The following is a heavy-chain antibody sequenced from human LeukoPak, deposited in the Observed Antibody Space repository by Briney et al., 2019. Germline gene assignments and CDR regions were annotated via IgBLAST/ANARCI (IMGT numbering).Heavy chain of an antibody. CDR1: GGSISSSSYY. J-gene: IGHJ5*02. D-gene: IGHD2-15*01. Sequence: SETLSLACTVSGGSISSSSYYWGWIRQPPGKGLEWIGSIYYSGSTYYNPSLKSRVTISVDTSKNQFSLKLGSVTAADTAVYYCARREGYCSGGSCYGEFDPWGQGTLVTVSS. CDR3: ARREGYCSGGSCYGEFDP. V-gene: IGHV4-39*01. CDR2: IYYSGST.